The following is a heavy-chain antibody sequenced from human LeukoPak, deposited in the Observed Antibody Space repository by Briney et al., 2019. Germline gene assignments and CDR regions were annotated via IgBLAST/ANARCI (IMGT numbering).Heavy chain of an antibody. V-gene: IGHV3-66*01. CDR2: IYSGGST. D-gene: IGHD3-22*01. Sequence: GGSLRLSCAAPGFTVSTNYMSWVRQPPGKGLEWVSVIYSGGSTYYAASVKGRFTISRDNSKNTLYLQMNSLRAEDTAVYYCARRAGYDSSGYYWYFDLWGRGTLVTVSS. CDR3: ARRAGYDSSGYYWYFDL. CDR1: GFTVSTNY. J-gene: IGHJ2*01.